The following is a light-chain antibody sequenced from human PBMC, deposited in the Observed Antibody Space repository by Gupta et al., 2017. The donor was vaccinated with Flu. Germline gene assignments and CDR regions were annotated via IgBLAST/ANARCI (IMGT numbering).Light chain of an antibody. Sequence: PSSLSAAVGDRATITCRATQSIDESLNWYQQRPGQSPTPLIYHASTLGSGVPSRFSGSGSGTDFTLSINKLQPEDFATYHCQQTDISPFTFGQGTRLDI. CDR1: QSIDES. J-gene: IGKJ5*01. CDR3: QQTDISPFT. V-gene: IGKV1-39*01. CDR2: HAS.